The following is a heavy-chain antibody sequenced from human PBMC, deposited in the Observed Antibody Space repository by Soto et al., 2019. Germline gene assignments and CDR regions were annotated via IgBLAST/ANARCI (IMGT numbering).Heavy chain of an antibody. CDR3: VGGSPFEX. Sequence: GSLRLSCAGSGFIFGDAWLSWVRQAPGKGLEWVVSVKRKSDGETTDYAAPVAGRFTISRDDSKPTVYLQMNSLKIEDTGIYYCVGGSPFEXWGQGTLVTVSX. CDR2: VKRKSDGETT. J-gene: IGHJ4*02. CDR1: GFIFGDAW. V-gene: IGHV3-15*05. D-gene: IGHD1-26*01.